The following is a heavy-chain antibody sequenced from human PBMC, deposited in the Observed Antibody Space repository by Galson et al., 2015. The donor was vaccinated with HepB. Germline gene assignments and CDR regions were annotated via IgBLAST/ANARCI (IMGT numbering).Heavy chain of an antibody. Sequence: SLRLSCAASGFTFSSYGMHWVRQAPGKGLEWVAVIWYDGSNKYYADSVKGRFTISRDNSKNTLYLQMNSLRAEDTAVYYCARDANVHDAFDIWGQGTMVTVSS. J-gene: IGHJ3*02. CDR1: GFTFSSYG. V-gene: IGHV3-33*08. CDR3: ARDANVHDAFDI. CDR2: IWYDGSNK. D-gene: IGHD6-6*01.